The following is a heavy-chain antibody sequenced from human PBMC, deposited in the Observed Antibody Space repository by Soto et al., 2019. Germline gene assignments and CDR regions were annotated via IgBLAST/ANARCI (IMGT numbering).Heavy chain of an antibody. Sequence: SVKVSCKASGGTFSSYTISWVRQAPGQGLEWMGRIIPILGIANYAQKLQGRVTITADKSTSTAYMELSSLRSEDTAVYYCARMDCSSTSCYLPWGQGTLVTVSS. CDR3: ARMDCSSTSCYLP. CDR1: GGTFSSYT. D-gene: IGHD2-2*01. V-gene: IGHV1-69*02. J-gene: IGHJ5*02. CDR2: IIPILGIA.